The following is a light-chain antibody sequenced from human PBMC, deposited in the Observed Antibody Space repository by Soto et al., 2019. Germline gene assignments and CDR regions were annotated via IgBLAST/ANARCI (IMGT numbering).Light chain of an antibody. CDR3: CSYAGSSTHVV. CDR1: SSDVGSYNL. CDR2: EVS. V-gene: IGLV2-23*02. J-gene: IGLJ2*01. Sequence: VLTQPASVSGSPGQSITISCTGTSSDVGSYNLVSWYQQHPGKAPKLMIYEVSKRPSGVSNRFSGSKSGNTASLTISGLQAEDEADYYCCSYAGSSTHVVFGGGTKLTVL.